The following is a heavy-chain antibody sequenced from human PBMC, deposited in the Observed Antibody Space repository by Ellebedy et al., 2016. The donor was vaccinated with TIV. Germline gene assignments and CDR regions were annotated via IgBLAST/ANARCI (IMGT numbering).Heavy chain of an antibody. CDR1: GGSIRSDY. Sequence: SETLSLTCTVSGGSIRSDYWSWIRQPPGKRLEWIGYMYNSGNTYYSPSLRSRATISVDTSKNQFSLSLNSVTAADTAVYYCARESSSGRVAFWGQGTLVTVSS. J-gene: IGHJ4*02. CDR3: ARESSSGRVAF. D-gene: IGHD6-19*01. V-gene: IGHV4-59*01. CDR2: MYNSGNT.